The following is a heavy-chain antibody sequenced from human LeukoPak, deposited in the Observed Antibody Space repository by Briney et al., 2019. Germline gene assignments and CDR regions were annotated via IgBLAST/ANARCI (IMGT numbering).Heavy chain of an antibody. CDR2: INPNSGGT. CDR1: GYTLTGYY. J-gene: IGHJ5*02. Sequence: ASVNVSCKASGYTLTGYYMHWVRLAPAQGLEWMGRINPNSGGTNYAQKFQGRVTMTRDTSLSTAYMELSRLRSDDTAVYYCAREGTYYDFWSGSYWFDPWGQGTLVTVSS. D-gene: IGHD3-3*01. CDR3: AREGTYYDFWSGSYWFDP. V-gene: IGHV1-2*06.